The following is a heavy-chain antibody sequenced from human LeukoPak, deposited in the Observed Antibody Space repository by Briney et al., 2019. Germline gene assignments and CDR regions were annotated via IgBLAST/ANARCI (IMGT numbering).Heavy chain of an antibody. D-gene: IGHD1-26*01. V-gene: IGHV3-33*01. CDR2: IWYDGTNK. CDR1: GFTFSSYA. J-gene: IGHJ4*02. Sequence: GGSLRLSCVASGFTFSSYAMHWVRQAPGKGLEWVAVIWYDGTNKYYADSVKGRASISRDNSKNTLYLQMNSLRAEDTAPYYCVRSVGATHPGDYWGQGTLVTVSS. CDR3: VRSVGATHPGDY.